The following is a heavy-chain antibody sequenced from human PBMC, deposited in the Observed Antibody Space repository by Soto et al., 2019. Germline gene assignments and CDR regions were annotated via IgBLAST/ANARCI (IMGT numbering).Heavy chain of an antibody. D-gene: IGHD3-22*01. J-gene: IGHJ4*02. CDR1: GYTFTSYG. V-gene: IGHV1-18*01. CDR3: ARINQYYYDSSGYEEDFGY. Sequence: ASVKVSCKASGYTFTSYGISWVRQAPGQGLEWMGWISAYNGNTNYAQKLQGRVTMTTDTSTSTAYMELSGLRSDDTAVYYCARINQYYYDSSGYEEDFGYWGQGTLVTVSS. CDR2: ISAYNGNT.